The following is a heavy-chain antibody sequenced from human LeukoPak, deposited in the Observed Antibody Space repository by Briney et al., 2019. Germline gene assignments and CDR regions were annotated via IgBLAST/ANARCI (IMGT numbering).Heavy chain of an antibody. CDR1: GFTFSSYG. D-gene: IGHD3-16*02. Sequence: PGGSLRLSCVASGFTFSSYGMHWVRQAPGKGLEWVALISYDGTNKYYGDSVKGRFTISRDNAKSSLYLQVNSLRAEDTALYYCARHRTASDYWGQGTLVTVSS. CDR3: ARHRTASDY. J-gene: IGHJ4*02. CDR2: ISYDGTNK. V-gene: IGHV3-30*03.